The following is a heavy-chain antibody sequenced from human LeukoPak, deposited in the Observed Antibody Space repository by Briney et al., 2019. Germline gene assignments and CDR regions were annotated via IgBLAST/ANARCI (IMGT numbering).Heavy chain of an antibody. Sequence: GGSLRLSCAASGFTVSSNYMTWVCQAPGKGLEWVSVIYTGGRTYYADSVKGRFTISRDNSKNTLYLQMNSLRAEDTAVYYCARATTPYYFDYWGQGTLVTVSS. CDR3: ARATTPYYFDY. V-gene: IGHV3-53*01. CDR2: IYTGGRT. J-gene: IGHJ4*02. CDR1: GFTVSSNY. D-gene: IGHD1-26*01.